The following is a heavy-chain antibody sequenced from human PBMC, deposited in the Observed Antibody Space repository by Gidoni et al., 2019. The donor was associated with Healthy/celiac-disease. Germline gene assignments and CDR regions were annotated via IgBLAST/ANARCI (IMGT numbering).Heavy chain of an antibody. Sequence: QLQLQESGPGLVKPSATLSLTCTVSGGSISSSSYYLGWIRQPPGKGGEWIGSIYYSGSTYYNPSLKSRVTISVDTSKNQFSLKLSAVTAADTAVYYCARHLMVYAIIGYNWFDPWGQGTLVTVSS. J-gene: IGHJ5*02. CDR2: IYYSGST. CDR1: GGSISSSSYY. D-gene: IGHD2-8*01. CDR3: ARHLMVYAIIGYNWFDP. V-gene: IGHV4-39*01.